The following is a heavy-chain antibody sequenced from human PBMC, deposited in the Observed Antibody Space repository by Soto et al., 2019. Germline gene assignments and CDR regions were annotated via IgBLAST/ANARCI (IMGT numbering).Heavy chain of an antibody. CDR3: ARGLGIVGATMDV. Sequence: GGSLRLSWAASGFTFSSYWRHWVRQAPGKGLGWVSRINSDGSSTSYADSVKGRFTISRDNAKNTLYLQMNSLRAEDTAVYYSARGLGIVGATMDVWGKGTTVTVSS. CDR1: GFTFSSYW. CDR2: INSDGSST. D-gene: IGHD1-26*01. J-gene: IGHJ6*04. V-gene: IGHV3-74*01.